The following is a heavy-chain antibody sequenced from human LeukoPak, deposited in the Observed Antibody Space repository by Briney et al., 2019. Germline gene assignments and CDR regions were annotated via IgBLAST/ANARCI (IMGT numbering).Heavy chain of an antibody. CDR2: IYYSGST. Sequence: TASETLSLTCTVSGGSISSYYWSWIRQPPGKGLEWIGYIYYSGSTNYNPSLKSRVTISVDTSKNQFSLKLSSVTAADTAVYYCARGGLWSSSGLDYWGQGTLVTVSP. D-gene: IGHD5-18*01. V-gene: IGHV4-59*01. J-gene: IGHJ4*02. CDR3: ARGGLWSSSGLDY. CDR1: GGSISSYY.